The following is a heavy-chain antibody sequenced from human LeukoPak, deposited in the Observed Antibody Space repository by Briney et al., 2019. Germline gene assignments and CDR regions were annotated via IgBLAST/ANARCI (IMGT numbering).Heavy chain of an antibody. CDR2: IRSKSNNYAT. V-gene: IGHV3-73*01. D-gene: IGHD6-13*01. J-gene: IGHJ6*02. CDR1: GFTFSGSA. CDR3: TRQVAAAAYYYSYGMDV. Sequence: GGSLRLSCAASGFTFSGSAMHWVRQASGKGLEWVGLIRSKSNNYATAYAASVKGRFTISRDDSRNTAYLQMSSLKTEDTAVYYCTRQVAAAAYYYSYGMDVWGQGTTVAVSS.